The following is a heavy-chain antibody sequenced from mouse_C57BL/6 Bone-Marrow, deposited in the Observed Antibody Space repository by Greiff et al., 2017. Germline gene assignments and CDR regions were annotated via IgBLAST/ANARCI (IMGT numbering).Heavy chain of an antibody. CDR1: GYAFSSYW. V-gene: IGHV1-80*01. D-gene: IGHD1-1*01. Sequence: VQLVESGAELVKPGASVKISCKASGYAFSSYWMNWVKQRPGKGLEWIGQIYPGDGDTNYNGKFKGKATLTADKSSSTAYMQLSSLTSEDSAVYFCARGTTVVATDWYFDVWGTGTTVTVSS. CDR3: ARGTTVVATDWYFDV. CDR2: IYPGDGDT. J-gene: IGHJ1*03.